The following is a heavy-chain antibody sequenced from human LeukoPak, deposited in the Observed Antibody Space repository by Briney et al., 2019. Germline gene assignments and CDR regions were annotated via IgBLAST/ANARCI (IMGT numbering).Heavy chain of an antibody. CDR3: TIDLRASGSRKFDP. D-gene: IGHD3-10*01. J-gene: IGHJ5*02. CDR1: GLTFNNAW. Sequence: GGSLRLSCAASGLTFNNAWMNWVRQAPGKGLEWVGRSKSRIRGGTIDYAAPVKGRLTISRDQSEHTLYLQMNSLKTEDTAVYYCTIDLRASGSRKFDPWGQGTLVTVSS. V-gene: IGHV3-15*01. CDR2: SKSRIRGGTI.